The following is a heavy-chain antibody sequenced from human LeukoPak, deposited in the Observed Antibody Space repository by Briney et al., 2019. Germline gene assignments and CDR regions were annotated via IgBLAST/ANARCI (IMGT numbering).Heavy chain of an antibody. J-gene: IGHJ3*02. D-gene: IGHD4-11*01. V-gene: IGHV4-4*07. CDR1: GDSISRYY. Sequence: SETLSLTCSVSGDSISRYYWNWIRQPAGRGLEWIGRIFTGGFINYNPSLSSRVTVSLDTSKNQVSLKLTSVTAADTAVYYCARHSMLSSTYFGVTAIWGQGTTVTVSS. CDR2: IFTGGFI. CDR3: ARHSMLSSTYFGVTAI.